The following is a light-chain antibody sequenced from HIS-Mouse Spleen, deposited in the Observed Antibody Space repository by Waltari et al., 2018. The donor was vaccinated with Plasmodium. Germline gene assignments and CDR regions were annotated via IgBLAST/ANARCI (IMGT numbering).Light chain of an antibody. CDR2: AAS. J-gene: IGKJ1*01. V-gene: IGKV1-39*01. CDR3: KQSYSTWT. CDR1: QSISSF. Sequence: IQMTLCPSSLSASVGDRVTITCRASQSISSFLNWHQQKPGKAPNLLIYAASSLQSGVPSRFSGSGSGTDVTLSISSLQPDDYATYYCKQSYSTWTFGQGTKVEIK.